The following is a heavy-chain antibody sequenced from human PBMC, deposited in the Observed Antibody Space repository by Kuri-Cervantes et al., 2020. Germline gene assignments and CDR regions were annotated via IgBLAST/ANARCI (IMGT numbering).Heavy chain of an antibody. D-gene: IGHD6-19*01. CDR3: ARGHSSGWYRN. CDR2: VNPDSGNT. CDR1: GYTFTNFD. Sequence: ASVKVSCKASGYTFTNFDIHWVRQATGRGLEWMGWVNPDSGNTAYAQKFQGRVIMTRDTSISTAYMELSSLRSEDTAVYYCARGHSSGWYRNWGQGTLVTVSS. J-gene: IGHJ4*02. V-gene: IGHV1-8*02.